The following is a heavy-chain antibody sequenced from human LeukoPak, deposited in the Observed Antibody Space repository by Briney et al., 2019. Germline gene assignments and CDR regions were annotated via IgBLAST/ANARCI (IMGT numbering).Heavy chain of an antibody. D-gene: IGHD2-15*01. CDR1: GDSVSSNSAA. CDR2: TYYRSKWYN. V-gene: IGHV6-1*01. J-gene: IGHJ4*02. Sequence: SQTLSLTCAISGDSVSSNSAAWNWIGQSPSRGLEWLGRTYYRSKWYNDYAVSVKSRITINPDTSKNQFSLQLNSVTPEDTAVYYCARDGGYCSGGSCYPINYFDYWGQGTLVTVSS. CDR3: ARDGGYCSGGSCYPINYFDY.